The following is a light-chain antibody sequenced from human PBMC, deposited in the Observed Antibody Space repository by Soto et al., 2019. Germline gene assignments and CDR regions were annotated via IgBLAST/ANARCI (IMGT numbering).Light chain of an antibody. CDR1: QRISSW. V-gene: IGKV1-12*01. Sequence: DIQMTQSPSSVSASVGDRVTITCRASQRISSWLAWYQQKPGKAPKLLIFAASSLQSGVPSRFRGXGXGXDXXLTXXSLQPEDFAXYYCQQANSFPLTFGGGTKVEIK. CDR2: AAS. J-gene: IGKJ4*01. CDR3: QQANSFPLT.